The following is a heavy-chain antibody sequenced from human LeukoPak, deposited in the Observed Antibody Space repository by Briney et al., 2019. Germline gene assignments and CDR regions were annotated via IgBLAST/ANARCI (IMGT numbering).Heavy chain of an antibody. CDR2: IIPIFGTA. CDR3: ARVGVVPAAIDALDI. V-gene: IGHV1-69*06. J-gene: IGHJ3*02. Sequence: SVKVSCKASGGTFSSYAISWVRQAPGQGLEWMGGIIPIFGTANYAQKFQGRVTITADKSTSTAYMELSSLRSEDTAVYYCARVGVVPAAIDALDIWGQGTMVTVSS. D-gene: IGHD2-2*01. CDR1: GGTFSSYA.